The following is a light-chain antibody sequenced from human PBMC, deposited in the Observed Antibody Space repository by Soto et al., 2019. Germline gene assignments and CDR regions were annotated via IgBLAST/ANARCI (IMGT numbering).Light chain of an antibody. Sequence: DIQMTQSPSTLSASAGDTVTITCRASQSISDWLAWFQLKPGKAPKLLIYDASSLESGVPSRFSGSGSGTEFTLTISSLQPDDFATYYCQQYNNYSTFGQGTKVDIK. CDR3: QQYNNYST. J-gene: IGKJ1*01. CDR2: DAS. CDR1: QSISDW. V-gene: IGKV1-5*01.